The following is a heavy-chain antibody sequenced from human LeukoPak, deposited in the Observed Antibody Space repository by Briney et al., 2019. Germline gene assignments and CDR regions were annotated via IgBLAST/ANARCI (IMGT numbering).Heavy chain of an antibody. D-gene: IGHD5-24*01. CDR1: GFTASTNH. V-gene: IGHV3-53*01. CDR2: IYSGGTT. J-gene: IGHJ4*02. Sequence: GGSLRLSCAASGFTASTNHLSWVRQAPGKGLEWVSVIYSGGTTYYADSVKGRFTISRDNSKNTLYLQMNSLRAEDTAVYYCAKGRSRDGYNNFDYWGQGTLVTVSS. CDR3: AKGRSRDGYNNFDY.